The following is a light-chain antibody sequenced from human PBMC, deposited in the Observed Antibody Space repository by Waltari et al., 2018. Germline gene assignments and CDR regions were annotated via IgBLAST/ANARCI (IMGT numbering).Light chain of an antibody. J-gene: IGKJ2*01. CDR2: AAF. V-gene: IGKV1-8*01. CDR1: QGISNY. CDR3: QQYYSYPYT. Sequence: AIRMTQSPSSLSASTGDRVTITCRASQGISNYLAWYQQKPGKAPKLLISAAFALQSGVPSRFSGSGSGTDFTLTISCLQSEDFATYYCQQYYSYPYTFGQGSKLEVK.